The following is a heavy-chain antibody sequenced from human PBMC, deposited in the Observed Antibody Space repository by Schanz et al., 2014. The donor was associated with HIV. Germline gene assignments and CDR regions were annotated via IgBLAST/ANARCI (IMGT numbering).Heavy chain of an antibody. V-gene: IGHV3-23*01. CDR3: AKSRGDSWPYGMDV. CDR2: ISDTGVRT. D-gene: IGHD4-17*01. J-gene: IGHJ6*02. CDR1: GFTFSNYA. Sequence: EVQLLESRGGLVQPGGSLRLSCEASGFTFSNYAMSWVRQAPGKGLEWVSGISDTGVRTNYADSVKGRLTISRDNSENTLYLQMNSLRAEDTAVYYCAKSRGDSWPYGMDVWGQGTTVTVSS.